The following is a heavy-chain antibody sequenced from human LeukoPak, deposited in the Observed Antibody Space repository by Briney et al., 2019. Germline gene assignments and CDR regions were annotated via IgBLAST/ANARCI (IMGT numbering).Heavy chain of an antibody. V-gene: IGHV3-21*06. J-gene: IGHJ4*02. D-gene: IGHD1-14*01. Sequence: GGSLRLSCTASGLTFSTSGFNWVRQAPGRGLEWVASIGPTGSDRYHADSIKGRFTISRDNANNFLYLQINSLRAEDTAVYYCATETNGRHYDYWGQGTLLTVSS. CDR2: IGPTGSDR. CDR1: GLTFSTSG. CDR3: ATETNGRHYDY.